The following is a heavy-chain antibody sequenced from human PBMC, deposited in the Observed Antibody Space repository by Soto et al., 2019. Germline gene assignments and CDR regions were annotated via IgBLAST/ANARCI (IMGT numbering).Heavy chain of an antibody. CDR3: ARDPAMVRGVIPPRGMDV. V-gene: IGHV4-4*07. D-gene: IGHD3-10*01. J-gene: IGHJ6*02. Sequence: QVQLQESGPGLVKPSETLSLTCTVSGGSISSYYWSWIRQPAGKGLEWIGRIYTSGSTNYNPSLKSRVPTSVDTSKNQFSLKLSSVTAADTAVYYCARDPAMVRGVIPPRGMDVWGQGTTVTVSS. CDR1: GGSISSYY. CDR2: IYTSGST.